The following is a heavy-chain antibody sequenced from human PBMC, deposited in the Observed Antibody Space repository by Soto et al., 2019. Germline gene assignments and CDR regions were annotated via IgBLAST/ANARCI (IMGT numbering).Heavy chain of an antibody. CDR3: ARREGIGYCSGGSCYSGAPHYYGMDV. D-gene: IGHD2-15*01. CDR2: IYPGDSDT. V-gene: IGHV5-51*01. Sequence: GESLKISCKGSGYSFTSYWIGWVRQMPGKGLEWMGIIYPGDSDTRYSPSFQGQVTISADKSIITAYLQWSSLKASDTAMYYCARREGIGYCSGGSCYSGAPHYYGMDVWGQGTTVTVSS. CDR1: GYSFTSYW. J-gene: IGHJ6*02.